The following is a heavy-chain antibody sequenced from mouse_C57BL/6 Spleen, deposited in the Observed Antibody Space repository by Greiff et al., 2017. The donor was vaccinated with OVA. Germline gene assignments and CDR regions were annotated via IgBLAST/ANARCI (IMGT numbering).Heavy chain of an antibody. D-gene: IGHD1-1*01. Sequence: QVQLKEPGAELVRPGSSVKLSCKASGYTFTSYWMHWVKQRPIQGLEWIGNIDPSDSETHYNQKFKDKATLTVDKSSSTAYMQLSSLTSEDSAVYYCARYYYGSSYFDDWGQGTTLTVSS. CDR3: ARYYYGSSYFDD. CDR2: IDPSDSET. V-gene: IGHV1-52*01. CDR1: GYTFTSYW. J-gene: IGHJ2*01.